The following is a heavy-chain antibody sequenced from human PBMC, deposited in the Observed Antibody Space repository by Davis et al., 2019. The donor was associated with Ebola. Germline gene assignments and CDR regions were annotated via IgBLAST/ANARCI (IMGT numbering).Heavy chain of an antibody. CDR2: IFYSGST. D-gene: IGHD1-26*01. V-gene: IGHV4-59*01. Sequence: SETLSLTCTVSGGSINNSFWSWIWQLPGTGLEWIGYIFYSGSTNYNPSLKSRVTISVDTSKNQFSLKLSSVTAADTAVYYCAISGSYRYPTFDYWGQGTPVTVSS. CDR1: GGSINNSF. J-gene: IGHJ4*02. CDR3: AISGSYRYPTFDY.